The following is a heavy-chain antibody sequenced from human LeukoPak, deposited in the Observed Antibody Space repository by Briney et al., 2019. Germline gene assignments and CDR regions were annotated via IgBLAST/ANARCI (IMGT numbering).Heavy chain of an antibody. D-gene: IGHD4-17*01. CDR2: IYYSGST. V-gene: IGHV4-30-4*01. Sequence: PSQTLSLTRTVSGGSISSGEYYWSWIRQPPGKGLEWIGYIYYSGSTYYNPSLKSRVTISVDTSKNQFSLKLSSVTAADTAVYYCARDTDLYGDRYHYYGMDVWGQGTTVTVSS. CDR1: GGSISSGEYY. J-gene: IGHJ6*02. CDR3: ARDTDLYGDRYHYYGMDV.